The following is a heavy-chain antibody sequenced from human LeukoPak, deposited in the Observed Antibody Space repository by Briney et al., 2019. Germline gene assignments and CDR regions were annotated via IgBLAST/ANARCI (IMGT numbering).Heavy chain of an antibody. J-gene: IGHJ4*02. CDR2: IWYDGSNK. Sequence: GGSLRLSCAASGFTFSSYGMHWVRQAPGKVLEWVAVIWYDGSNKYYADSVKGRFTISRDNSKNTLYLQMNSLRAEDTAVYYCARPSPPFIALFDYWGQGTLVTVSS. D-gene: IGHD6-13*01. CDR3: ARPSPPFIALFDY. CDR1: GFTFSSYG. V-gene: IGHV3-33*01.